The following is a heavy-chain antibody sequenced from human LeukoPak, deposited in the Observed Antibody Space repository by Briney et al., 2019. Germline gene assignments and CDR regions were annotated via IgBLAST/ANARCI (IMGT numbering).Heavy chain of an antibody. D-gene: IGHD5-24*01. CDR3: ARGLEDYYYMEV. V-gene: IGHV1-2*06. J-gene: IGHJ6*03. CDR2: INPKSGGT. Sequence: ASVKVSCKASGYTFNGYYMHWVRQAPGQGLEWMGRINPKSGGTNYAQKFQGRVTMTRDTSISTAYMELSRLRSDDTAVYYCARGLEDYYYMEVWGEGTTVTVSS. CDR1: GYTFNGYY.